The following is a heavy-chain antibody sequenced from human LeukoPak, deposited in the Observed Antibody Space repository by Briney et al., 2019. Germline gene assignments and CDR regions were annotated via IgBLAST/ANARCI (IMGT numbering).Heavy chain of an antibody. V-gene: IGHV3-23*01. CDR2: ISGSGGIT. CDR1: GFTFSNYA. J-gene: IGHJ4*02. Sequence: GESLRLSCAASGFTFSNYAMNWVRQAPGKGLEWVSTISGSGGITYYADSVKGRFTISRDNSKNTLYLQMDSLRAEDTAVYFCAKGPPGMLRGYNGYDYFDYWGQGTLVTVSS. CDR3: AKGPPGMLRGYNGYDYFDY. D-gene: IGHD5-12*01.